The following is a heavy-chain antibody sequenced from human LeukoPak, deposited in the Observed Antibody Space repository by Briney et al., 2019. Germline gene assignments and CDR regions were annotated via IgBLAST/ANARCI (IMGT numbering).Heavy chain of an antibody. CDR3: ATNAGPAALDATDI. Sequence: PSETLSLTCTVSGGSINRHYWSWIRQTPGKGLEWIGYISYRGTTKYNPSLKSRVTISIDTSNNQFSLRLSSVTAADTAVYYCATNAGPAALDATDIWGQGTIVTVSS. CDR1: GGSINRHY. D-gene: IGHD2-2*01. J-gene: IGHJ3*02. CDR2: ISYRGTT. V-gene: IGHV4-59*08.